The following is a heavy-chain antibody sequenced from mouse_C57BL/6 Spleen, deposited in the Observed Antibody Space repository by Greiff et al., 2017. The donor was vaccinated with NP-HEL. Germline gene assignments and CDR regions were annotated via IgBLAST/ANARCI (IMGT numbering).Heavy chain of an antibody. J-gene: IGHJ3*01. D-gene: IGHD3-2*02. Sequence: VQLQQPGAELVKPGASVKLSCKASGYTFTSYWMHWVKQRPGQGLEWIGMIHPNSGSTNYNEKFKSKATLTVDKSSSTAYMQLSSLTSEDSAVDYCARGGTAQASWFAYWGQGTLVTVSA. V-gene: IGHV1-64*01. CDR2: IHPNSGST. CDR3: ARGGTAQASWFAY. CDR1: GYTFTSYW.